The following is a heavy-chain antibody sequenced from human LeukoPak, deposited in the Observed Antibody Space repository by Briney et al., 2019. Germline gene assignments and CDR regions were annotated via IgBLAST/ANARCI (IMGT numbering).Heavy chain of an antibody. V-gene: IGHV1-46*01. J-gene: IGHJ6*03. CDR1: GYTFTSYY. D-gene: IGHD2-8*01. Sequence: ASVKVSCKASGYTFTSYYMHWVRQAPGQGLEWMGIINPSGGSTSYAQKFQGRVTITRDMSTSTVYMELSSLRSEDTAVYYCARGNGLYYMDVWGKGTTVTVSS. CDR2: INPSGGST. CDR3: ARGNGLYYMDV.